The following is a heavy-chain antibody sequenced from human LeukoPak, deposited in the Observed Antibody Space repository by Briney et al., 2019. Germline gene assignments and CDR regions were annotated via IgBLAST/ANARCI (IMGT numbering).Heavy chain of an antibody. D-gene: IGHD3-16*01. CDR1: GYTFNSYD. CDR2: MNPNSGNT. CDR3: ARGAKVVITFGAKRGNWFDP. J-gene: IGHJ5*02. Sequence: ASVKVSCKASGYTFNSYDINWVRQATGQGLEWMGWMNPNSGNTGYAQKFQGRVTMTRNTSISTAYMELSSLRSEDTAVYYCARGAKVVITFGAKRGNWFDPWGQGTLVTISS. V-gene: IGHV1-8*01.